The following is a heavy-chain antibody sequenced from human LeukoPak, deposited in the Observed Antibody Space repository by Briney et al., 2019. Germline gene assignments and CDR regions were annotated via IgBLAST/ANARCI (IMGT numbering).Heavy chain of an antibody. D-gene: IGHD1-26*01. CDR3: AKSLSSGSYLNALDI. V-gene: IGHV3-30*04. Sequence: GGSLRLSCAASGFTFSSYYMHWVRQATGKGLEWVAVIAYDSTNEYYADSVKGRFTVSRDNSMKTLYLQMNSLRAEDMAVYYCAKSLSSGSYLNALDIWGQGTMVTLSS. CDR2: IAYDSTNE. J-gene: IGHJ3*02. CDR1: GFTFSSYY.